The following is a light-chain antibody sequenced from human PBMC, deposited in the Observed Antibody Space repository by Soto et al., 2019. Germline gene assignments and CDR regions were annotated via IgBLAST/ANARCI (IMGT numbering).Light chain of an antibody. Sequence: DLQLTQSPSFLSASVGDIVTITCRASQGISSYLAWYQQKPGKAPKLLIYAASTLQSGVPSRFSGSGSGTEFTLTISSLQPEDFATYYSQQLNSYPLTFGGGTKVEIK. CDR1: QGISSY. V-gene: IGKV1-9*01. CDR2: AAS. CDR3: QQLNSYPLT. J-gene: IGKJ4*01.